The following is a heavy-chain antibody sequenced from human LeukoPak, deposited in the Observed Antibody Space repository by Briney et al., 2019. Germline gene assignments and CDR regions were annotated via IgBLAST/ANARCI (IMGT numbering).Heavy chain of an antibody. J-gene: IGHJ4*02. V-gene: IGHV4-39*01. CDR1: DGSISSSRYY. CDR2: ILYGGNT. D-gene: IGHD1-1*01. Sequence: SETLSLTCTVSDGSISSSRYYWGWIRQPPGKGLEWIGSILYGGNTYYNPSLKSRVTMSVDTSKNQFSLKLSSVTAADTAVYYCARRVKGWNAPNDYWGQGTLVTVSS. CDR3: ARRVKGWNAPNDY.